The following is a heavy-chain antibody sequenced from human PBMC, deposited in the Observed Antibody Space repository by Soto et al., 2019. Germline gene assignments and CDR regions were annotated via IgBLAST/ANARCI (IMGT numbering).Heavy chain of an antibody. D-gene: IGHD3-10*01. V-gene: IGHV1-69*02. CDR3: ARVDYGSGSYYNAASVAFDI. CDR1: GGTFSSYT. Sequence: SVKVSCKASGGTFSSYTISWVRQAPGQGLEWMGRIIPILGIANYAQKFQGRVTITADKSTSTAYMELSSLRSEDTAVYYCARVDYGSGSYYNAASVAFDIWGQGTMVTVSS. CDR2: IIPILGIA. J-gene: IGHJ3*02.